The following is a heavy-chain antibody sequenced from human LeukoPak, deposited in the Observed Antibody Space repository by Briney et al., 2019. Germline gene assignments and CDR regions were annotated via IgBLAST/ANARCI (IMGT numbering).Heavy chain of an antibody. J-gene: IGHJ6*02. CDR1: RFIFSRYS. D-gene: IGHD3-9*01. V-gene: IGHV3-48*02. Sequence: PGGSLRLSCAASRFIFSRYSMNWVRQALGKGLELISYISSSSSTIYYADSVKGRFTISRDNAKNSLYLQMNGLRDEDTAVYYCARAFEAGAWFGMDVWGQGTTVTASS. CDR3: ARAFEAGAWFGMDV. CDR2: ISSSSSTI.